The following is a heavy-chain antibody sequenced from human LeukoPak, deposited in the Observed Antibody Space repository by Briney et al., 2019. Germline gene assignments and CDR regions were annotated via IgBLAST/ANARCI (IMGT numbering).Heavy chain of an antibody. V-gene: IGHV3-21*01. CDR3: ARDLITMISL. CDR2: ISSSSSYI. D-gene: IGHD3-22*01. Sequence: PGGSLRLSCAASGFTFSSCSMNWVRQAPGKGLEWVSSISSSSSYIYYADSVKGRFTISRDNAKNSLYLQVNSLRAEDTAVYYCARDLITMISLRGQGTLVTVSS. CDR1: GFTFSSCS. J-gene: IGHJ4*02.